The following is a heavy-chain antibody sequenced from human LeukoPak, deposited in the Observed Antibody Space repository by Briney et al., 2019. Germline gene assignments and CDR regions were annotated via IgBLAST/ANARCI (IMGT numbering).Heavy chain of an antibody. Sequence: PGGPLRLSCAASGFTFSSYGMHWVRQAPGKGLEWVAFIRYDVSNKYYADSVKSRFTISRDNSKNTLYLQMNSLRVEDTSVYYCAQSDCSGGPCPGPLNWGQGTLVTVSS. D-gene: IGHD2-15*01. J-gene: IGHJ4*02. CDR2: IRYDVSNK. CDR1: GFTFSSYG. V-gene: IGHV3-30*02. CDR3: AQSDCSGGPCPGPLN.